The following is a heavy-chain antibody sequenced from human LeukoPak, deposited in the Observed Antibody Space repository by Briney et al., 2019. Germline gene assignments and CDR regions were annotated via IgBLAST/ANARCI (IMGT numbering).Heavy chain of an antibody. D-gene: IGHD5-18*01. J-gene: IGHJ4*02. V-gene: IGHV3-48*03. Sequence: PGGSLRLSCAASGFTFSSYEMNWSARLQGRGWSGFHTTIYYADSVKGRFTISRDNAKNSLYLQMSSLRAEDTAVYYCVRGDGGYSYGLPDYWGQGTLVTVSS. CDR2: TI. CDR1: GFTFSSYE. CDR3: VRGDGGYSYGLPDY.